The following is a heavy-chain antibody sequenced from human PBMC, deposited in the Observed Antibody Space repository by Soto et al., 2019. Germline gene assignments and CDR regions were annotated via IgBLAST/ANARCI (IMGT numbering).Heavy chain of an antibody. CDR3: ARDVIAVAGSADY. Sequence: XVSLLLSFAASAFTVRSNYISWVRQAPGKGLEWVSAISSDGVTYYTDSVKGRFTISRDNSKNTLYLQMNSLTAEDTAVYYCARDVIAVAGSADYWGQGTLVTVSS. CDR2: ISSDGVT. V-gene: IGHV3-53*01. D-gene: IGHD6-19*01. CDR1: AFTVRSNY. J-gene: IGHJ4*02.